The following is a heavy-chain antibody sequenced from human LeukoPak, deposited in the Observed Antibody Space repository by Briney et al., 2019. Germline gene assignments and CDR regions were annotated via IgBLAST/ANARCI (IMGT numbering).Heavy chain of an antibody. D-gene: IGHD2-2*01. CDR1: GGTFSSYA. Sequence: ASVTVSCKASGGTFSSYAISWVRQAPGQGLEWMGRIIPILGIANYAQKFQGRVTITADKSTSTAYMELSSLRSEDTAVYYCARGRSTSTHFDYWGQETLVTVSS. CDR3: ARGRSTSTHFDY. CDR2: IIPILGIA. J-gene: IGHJ4*02. V-gene: IGHV1-69*04.